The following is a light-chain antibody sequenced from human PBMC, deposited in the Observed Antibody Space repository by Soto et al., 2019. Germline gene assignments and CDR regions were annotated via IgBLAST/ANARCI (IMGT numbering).Light chain of an antibody. Sequence: QSVLTQPASVSGSPGQSITISCTGTSSDVGGYNHVSWYQHHPGKAPKLMIYEVSNRPSGVSNRFSGSKSGYTASLTISGLQAEDEADYYCDSYTSINNRVFGNGTKVTVL. J-gene: IGLJ1*01. CDR3: DSYTSINNRV. CDR2: EVS. CDR1: SSDVGGYNH. V-gene: IGLV2-14*01.